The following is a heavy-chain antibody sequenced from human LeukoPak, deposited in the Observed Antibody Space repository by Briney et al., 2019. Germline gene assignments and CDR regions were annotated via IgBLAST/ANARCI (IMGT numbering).Heavy chain of an antibody. Sequence: GGSLRPSCAASGFTFSSHSMNWVRQAPGKGLEWVSSISSSSSYIYYADSVKGRFTISRDNAKNSLYLQMNSLRAEDTAVYYCARVLLYYDAFDPWGQGTLVTVSS. CDR1: GFTFSSHS. CDR2: ISSSSSYI. D-gene: IGHD3-3*01. CDR3: ARVLLYYDAFDP. J-gene: IGHJ5*02. V-gene: IGHV3-21*01.